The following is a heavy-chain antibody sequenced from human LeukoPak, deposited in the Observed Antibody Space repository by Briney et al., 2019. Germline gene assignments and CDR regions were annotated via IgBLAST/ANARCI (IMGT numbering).Heavy chain of an antibody. CDR2: IYYSGTT. CDR1: GGSVSSGSYY. J-gene: IGHJ4*02. Sequence: SETLSLTCIVSGGSVSSGSYYWGCIRQPPGKGLEWIGSIYYSGTTYYNPSLKSPVTMSVDTSNNQFSLKLSSVSAADTAVYYCARDRQQLVRGDDFDYWGQGTLVTVSS. V-gene: IGHV4-39*07. D-gene: IGHD6-13*01. CDR3: ARDRQQLVRGDDFDY.